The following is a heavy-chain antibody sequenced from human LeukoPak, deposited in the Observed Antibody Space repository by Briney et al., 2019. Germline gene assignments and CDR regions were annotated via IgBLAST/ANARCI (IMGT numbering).Heavy chain of an antibody. J-gene: IGHJ3*02. Sequence: GGSLRLSCAASGFTVSSNYMSWVRQAPGKGLEWVSVIYSGGSTYYADSVKGRFTISRDNSKNTLYLQMNSLRAEDTAVYYCARYSGSPGGAFDIWGQGTMVTVSS. V-gene: IGHV3-53*01. CDR3: ARYSGSPGGAFDI. CDR2: IYSGGST. CDR1: GFTVSSNY. D-gene: IGHD1-26*01.